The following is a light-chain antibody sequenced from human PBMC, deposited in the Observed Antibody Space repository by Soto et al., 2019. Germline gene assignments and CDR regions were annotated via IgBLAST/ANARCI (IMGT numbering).Light chain of an antibody. Sequence: EIVMTQSPAALSVSPGERATLSCKASQSVSSNLAWYQQKPGQDPRLLIYDASTRATGIPARFSGSGSGTDFTLTISSLQSEDFAVYYGQKYNNCPPWTYGQGTKVESK. J-gene: IGKJ1*01. CDR1: QSVSSN. CDR3: QKYNNCPPWT. CDR2: DAS. V-gene: IGKV3-15*01.